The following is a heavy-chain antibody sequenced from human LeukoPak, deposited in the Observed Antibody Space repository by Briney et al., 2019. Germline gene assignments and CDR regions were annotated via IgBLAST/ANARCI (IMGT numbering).Heavy chain of an antibody. Sequence: SSETLSLTCSVSGYFISRGYYWGWIRQPPGKGLEWIGYIYYSGSTNYNPSLKSRVTISVDTSKNQFSLKLSSVTAADTAVYYYAGDYIYCGGDCRIFDYWGQGTLITVSS. D-gene: IGHD2-21*01. CDR1: GYFISRGYY. CDR3: AGDYIYCGGDCRIFDY. V-gene: IGHV4-38-2*02. CDR2: IYYSGST. J-gene: IGHJ4*02.